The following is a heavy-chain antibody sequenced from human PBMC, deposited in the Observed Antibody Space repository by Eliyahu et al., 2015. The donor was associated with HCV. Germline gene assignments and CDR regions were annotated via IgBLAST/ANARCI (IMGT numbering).Heavy chain of an antibody. CDR1: GFPFSSYT. CDR2: ITNTSPDR. Sequence: EVKXVESGGGLVKPGGSLRXSCXAXGFPFSSYTMTWVRQAPGKGLEWVSSITNTSPDRYYADSVDGRFTISRDNAKNSLYLQMNSLRAEDTAVYYCARDATYYYDTIGYYVSDYWGQGTLVTVSS. J-gene: IGHJ4*02. V-gene: IGHV3-21*01. CDR3: ARDATYYYDTIGYYVSDY. D-gene: IGHD3-22*01.